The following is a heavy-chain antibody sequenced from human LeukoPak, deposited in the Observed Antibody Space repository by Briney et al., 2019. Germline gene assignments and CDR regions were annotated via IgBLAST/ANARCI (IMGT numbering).Heavy chain of an antibody. D-gene: IGHD3-22*01. Sequence: SAKVSCKASGGTFSSYAISWVRQAPGQGLEWMGRIIPIFGIANYAQKFQGRVTITADKSTSTAYMELSSLRSEDTAVYYCARDGYYDGDYGMDVWGQGTTVTVSS. CDR1: GGTFSSYA. V-gene: IGHV1-69*04. CDR3: ARDGYYDGDYGMDV. J-gene: IGHJ6*02. CDR2: IIPIFGIA.